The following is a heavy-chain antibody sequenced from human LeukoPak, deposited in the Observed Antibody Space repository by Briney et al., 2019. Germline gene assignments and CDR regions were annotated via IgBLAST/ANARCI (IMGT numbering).Heavy chain of an antibody. J-gene: IGHJ5*02. CDR1: GFTFSSYS. CDR3: ARGVGYYDSSGLS. Sequence: PGGSLRLSCAASGFTFSSYSMNWVRQAPGKGLEWVSSISSSSSYIYYADSVKGRFTISRDNAKNSLYLQMNSLRAEDTAVYYCARGVGYYDSSGLSWGQGTLVTVSS. V-gene: IGHV3-21*01. D-gene: IGHD3-22*01. CDR2: ISSSSSYI.